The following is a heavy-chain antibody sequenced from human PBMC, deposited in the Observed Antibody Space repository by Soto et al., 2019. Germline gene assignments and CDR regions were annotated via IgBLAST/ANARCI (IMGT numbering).Heavy chain of an antibody. J-gene: IGHJ4*02. D-gene: IGHD4-17*01. Sequence: SETLSLTCTVSGDSISSSTYYWGWIRQPPGKGLEWIGSIYYSGTTYYNPSLKSRVTISMDTSKNQFSLTLSSVTAADTAVYYCARLPHGALLGTGDYWGQGTLVTVSS. V-gene: IGHV4-39*01. CDR2: IYYSGTT. CDR3: ARLPHGALLGTGDY. CDR1: GDSISSSTYY.